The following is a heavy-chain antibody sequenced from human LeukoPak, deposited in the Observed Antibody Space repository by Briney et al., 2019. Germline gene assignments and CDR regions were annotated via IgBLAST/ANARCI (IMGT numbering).Heavy chain of an antibody. CDR2: IYHSGST. V-gene: IGHV4-30-2*01. CDR3: ARAPPNYYDSSGFPDY. CDR1: GGSISSGGYS. J-gene: IGHJ4*02. Sequence: PSETLSLTCAVSGGSISSGGYSWSWIRQPPGKGLEWIGYIYHSGSTYYNPSLKSRVTISVDRSKNQFSLKLSSVTAADTAVYYCARAPPNYYDSSGFPDYWGQGTLVTVSS. D-gene: IGHD3-22*01.